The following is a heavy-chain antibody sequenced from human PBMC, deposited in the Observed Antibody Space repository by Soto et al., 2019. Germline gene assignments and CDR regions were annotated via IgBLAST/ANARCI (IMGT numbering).Heavy chain of an antibody. CDR1: GFTFSDHY. CDR2: SRDKVHSHTT. D-gene: IGHD5-12*01. CDR3: ARGVVSTGYFDY. Sequence: EVQLAESGGGLVQPGGSLRLSCAASGFTFSDHYMDWVRQAPGKGLEWVGRSRDKVHSHTTEYAASEKGRFTISRGDSENSLYLQMNSLKTEDTAVYYCARGVVSTGYFDYWGQGTLVTVSS. J-gene: IGHJ4*02. V-gene: IGHV3-72*01.